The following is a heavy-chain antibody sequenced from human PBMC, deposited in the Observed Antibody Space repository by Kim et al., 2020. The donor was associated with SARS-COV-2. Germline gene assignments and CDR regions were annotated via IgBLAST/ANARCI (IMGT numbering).Heavy chain of an antibody. V-gene: IGHV3-23*01. CDR2: ITGGGANT. Sequence: GGSLRLSCAASGFTFHNHAMTWVRQAPGKGLEWVSGITGGGANTNHADSVKGRFTISRDNSKNTLYLQMNTLRAEDTAVYYCAKDRTESSGWDNFHGLDVWGQGTPVTVSS. CDR3: AKDRTESSGWDNFHGLDV. J-gene: IGHJ6*02. CDR1: GFTFHNHA. D-gene: IGHD6-19*01.